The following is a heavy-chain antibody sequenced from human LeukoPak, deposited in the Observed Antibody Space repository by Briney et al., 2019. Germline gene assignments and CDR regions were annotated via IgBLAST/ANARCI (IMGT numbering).Heavy chain of an antibody. J-gene: IGHJ4*02. CDR3: ARGPFGKATGIDH. V-gene: IGHV4-61*02. Sequence: SETLSLTCTVSGGSISSGSYYWSWIRQPAGKGLEWIGRIYTSGSTNYNPSLKSRVTISVDTSKNQFSLKLSSVTAADTAVYYCARGPFGKATGIDHWGQGTLVTVSS. D-gene: IGHD5-24*01. CDR2: IYTSGST. CDR1: GGSISSGSYY.